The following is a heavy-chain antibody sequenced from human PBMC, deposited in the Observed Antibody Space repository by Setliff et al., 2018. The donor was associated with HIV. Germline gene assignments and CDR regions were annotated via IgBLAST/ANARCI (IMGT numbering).Heavy chain of an antibody. J-gene: IGHJ3*01. CDR3: ARDPSQYLDFLFYPQPFNV. Sequence: NPSETLSLTCTVSSDSISSSYWTWIRQPPGQGLEWIGYVHHSGSTKYNASLRSRVTMSVDTSKNLFSLRLSAVTAADSAIYYCARDPSQYLDFLFYPQPFNVWGHGTMVTVSS. V-gene: IGHV4-59*12. CDR1: SDSISSSY. D-gene: IGHD3-9*01. CDR2: VHHSGST.